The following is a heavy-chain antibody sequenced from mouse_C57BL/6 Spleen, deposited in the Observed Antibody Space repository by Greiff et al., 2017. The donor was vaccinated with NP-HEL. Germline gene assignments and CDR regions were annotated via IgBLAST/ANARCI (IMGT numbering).Heavy chain of an antibody. CDR2: IYPGDGDT. D-gene: IGHD2-10*02. Sequence: QVQLQQSGAELVKPGASVKISCKASGYAFTSYWMNWVKQRPGKGLEWIGQIYPGDGDTNYNGKFKGKATLTADKSSSTAYMQLSSLTSEDSAVYFCASRDPSGGVDYWGQGTSVTVSS. CDR3: ASRDPSGGVDY. V-gene: IGHV1-80*01. CDR1: GYAFTSYW. J-gene: IGHJ2*02.